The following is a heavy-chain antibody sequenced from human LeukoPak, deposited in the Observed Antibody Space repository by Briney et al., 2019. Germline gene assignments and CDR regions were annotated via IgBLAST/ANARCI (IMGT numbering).Heavy chain of an antibody. J-gene: IGHJ4*02. Sequence: PGGSLRLSCAASGFTFSSYSMNWVRQAPGKGLEWVSYISSSSSTIYYADSVKGRFTISRDNAKNSLYLQMNSLRAEDTAVCYCAREDYGANFDYWGQGTLVTVSS. V-gene: IGHV3-48*01. D-gene: IGHD4-17*01. CDR2: ISSSSSTI. CDR3: AREDYGANFDY. CDR1: GFTFSSYS.